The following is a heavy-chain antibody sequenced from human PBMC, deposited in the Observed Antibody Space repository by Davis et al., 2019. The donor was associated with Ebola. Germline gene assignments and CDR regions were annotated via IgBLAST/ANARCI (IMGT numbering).Heavy chain of an antibody. CDR2: INHSGST. D-gene: IGHD1-1*01. CDR3: ARAFERFDP. CDR1: GGSFSGYY. V-gene: IGHV4-34*01. J-gene: IGHJ5*02. Sequence: PSETLSLTCAVYGGSFSGYYWSWIRQPPGKGLEWIGEINHSGSTNYNPSLKNRVTISVDTSKNQFSLKLSSVTAADTAVYYCARAFERFDPWGQGTLVTVSS.